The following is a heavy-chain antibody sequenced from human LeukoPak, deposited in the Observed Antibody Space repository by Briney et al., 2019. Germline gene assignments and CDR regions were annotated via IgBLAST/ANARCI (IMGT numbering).Heavy chain of an antibody. Sequence: GESLKISCKGSGYSFNNYWIGWVRQMPGKGLEWMGIIYPGDSDIRYNPSFQGQVTISADKSISTAYLQRSSLKASDTAMYYCARESSGYYPHYWGQGTLVTVSS. CDR3: ARESSGYYPHY. CDR1: GYSFNNYW. CDR2: IYPGDSDI. J-gene: IGHJ4*02. V-gene: IGHV5-51*01. D-gene: IGHD3-22*01.